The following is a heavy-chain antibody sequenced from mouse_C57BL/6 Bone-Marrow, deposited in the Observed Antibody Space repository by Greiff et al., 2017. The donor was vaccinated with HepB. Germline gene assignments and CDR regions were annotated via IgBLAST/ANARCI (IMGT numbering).Heavy chain of an antibody. CDR1: GFNIKDDY. Sequence: EVQLQQSGAELVRPGASVKLSCTASGFNIKDDYMHWVKQRPEQGLEWIGWIDPENGDTEYASKFQGKATITADTSSNTAYLQLSNLTSEDTAVYYCTTDYGSSYWYFDVWGTGTTVTVSS. CDR2: IDPENGDT. D-gene: IGHD1-1*01. CDR3: TTDYGSSYWYFDV. V-gene: IGHV14-4*01. J-gene: IGHJ1*03.